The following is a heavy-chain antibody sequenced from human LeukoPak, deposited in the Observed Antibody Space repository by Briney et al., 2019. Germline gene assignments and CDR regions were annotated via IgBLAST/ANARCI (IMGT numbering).Heavy chain of an antibody. V-gene: IGHV3-48*03. CDR3: ARGAPTVTPTPFDY. J-gene: IGHJ4*02. D-gene: IGHD4-17*01. Sequence: PGGSLRLSCAASGFTFSSYEMNWVRQAPGKGLEWVSYISSSGSTIFYADSVKGRFTISRDNAKNSLDLQMSSLRVEDTAVYYCARGAPTVTPTPFDYWGQGTLVTVSS. CDR2: ISSSGSTI. CDR1: GFTFSSYE.